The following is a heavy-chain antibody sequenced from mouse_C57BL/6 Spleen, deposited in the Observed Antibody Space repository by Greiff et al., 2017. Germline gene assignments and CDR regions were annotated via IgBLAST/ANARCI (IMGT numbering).Heavy chain of an antibody. CDR3: ARGLITTVVATEYFDV. J-gene: IGHJ1*03. CDR1: GSTFSDYG. D-gene: IGHD1-1*01. Sequence: EVKLEESGGGLVKPGGSLKLSCAASGSTFSDYGMHWVRQAPETGLEWVAYISSGSSTIYYADTVKGRFTLSRDNAKKKLFLQMTRLRSEDTAMYYCARGLITTVVATEYFDVWGTGTTVTVSS. CDR2: ISSGSSTI. V-gene: IGHV5-17*01.